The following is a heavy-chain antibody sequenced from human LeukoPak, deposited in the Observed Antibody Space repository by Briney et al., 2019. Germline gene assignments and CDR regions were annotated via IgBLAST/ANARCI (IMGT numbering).Heavy chain of an antibody. D-gene: IGHD3-3*01. CDR2: IKQDGSEK. J-gene: IGHJ4*02. CDR1: GFTFSSYW. CDR3: ARDRDFWSGYFDY. V-gene: IGHV3-7*01. Sequence: YPGGSLRLSCAASGFTFSSYWMSWVRQAPGKGLEWVANIKQDGSEKYYVDSVKGLFTISRDNAKNSLYLQMNSLRAEDTAVYYCARDRDFWSGYFDYWGQGTLVTVSS.